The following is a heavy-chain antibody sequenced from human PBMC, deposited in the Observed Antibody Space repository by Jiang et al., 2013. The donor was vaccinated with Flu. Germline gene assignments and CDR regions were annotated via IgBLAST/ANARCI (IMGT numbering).Heavy chain of an antibody. CDR3: ARRGYYDSSGYYYFDY. J-gene: IGHJ4*02. V-gene: IGHV5-51*01. CDR2: IYPGDSDT. D-gene: IGHD3-22*01. Sequence: SGYSFTSYWIGWVRQMPGKGLEWMGIIYPGDSDTRYSPSFQGQVTISADKSISTAYLQWSSLKASDTAMYYCARRGYYDSSGYYYFDYSGPGNPGHRLL. CDR1: GYSFTSYW.